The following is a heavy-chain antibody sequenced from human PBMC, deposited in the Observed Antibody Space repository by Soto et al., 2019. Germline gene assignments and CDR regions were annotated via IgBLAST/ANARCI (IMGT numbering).Heavy chain of an antibody. J-gene: IGHJ4*02. Sequence: GGSLRLSCAASGFTFSSYWMHWVRQAPGKGLVWVAVIWYDGSNKYYADSVKGRFTISRDNSKNTLYLQMNSLRAEDTAVYYCAREDIAAAGTLDYWGQGTLVTVSS. D-gene: IGHD6-13*01. CDR2: IWYDGSNK. CDR3: AREDIAAAGTLDY. CDR1: GFTFSSYW. V-gene: IGHV3-33*08.